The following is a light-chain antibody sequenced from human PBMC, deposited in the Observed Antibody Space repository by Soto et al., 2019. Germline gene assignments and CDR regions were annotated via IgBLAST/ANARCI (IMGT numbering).Light chain of an antibody. V-gene: IGLV1-44*01. Sequence: QSVLTQPPSASGTPGQRVTISCSGSSSNIGSNNVNWYQQLPGTAPKLLIYRNNQRPSGVPDRFSGSKSGTSASLGISGLQSEDDADYYCAASGDGMHGSAVFGGGTQLTVL. J-gene: IGLJ7*01. CDR1: SSNIGSNN. CDR2: RNN. CDR3: AASGDGMHGSAV.